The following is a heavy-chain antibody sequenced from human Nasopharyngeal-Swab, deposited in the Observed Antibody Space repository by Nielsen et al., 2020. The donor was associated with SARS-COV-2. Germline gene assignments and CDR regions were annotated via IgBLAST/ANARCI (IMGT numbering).Heavy chain of an antibody. D-gene: IGHD4-11*01. CDR1: GFTFSSYG. CDR2: IWYDGSNK. CDR3: ARDLEVGLSSYGNQDY. Sequence: GESLKISCAASGFTFSSYGMHWVRQAPGKGLEWVAVIWYDGSNKYYADSVKGRFTISRDNSKNTLYLQMNSLRAEDTAVYYCARDLEVGLSSYGNQDYWGQGTLVTVSS. J-gene: IGHJ4*02. V-gene: IGHV3-33*01.